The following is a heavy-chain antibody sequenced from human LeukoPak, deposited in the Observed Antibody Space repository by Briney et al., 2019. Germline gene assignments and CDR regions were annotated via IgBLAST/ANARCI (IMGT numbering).Heavy chain of an antibody. CDR3: ARDLRINYGSGSYLGPPWYGMDV. CDR2: ISSSRSYI. V-gene: IGHV3-21*04. Sequence: GGSLRLSCAASGFTFSSHSMSWVRQAPGKGLEWVSFISSSRSYIYYPDSVKGRFTISRDNAKNSLYLQMNSLRAEDTAVYYCARDLRINYGSGSYLGPPWYGMDVWGQGTTVTVSS. D-gene: IGHD3-10*01. J-gene: IGHJ6*02. CDR1: GFTFSSHS.